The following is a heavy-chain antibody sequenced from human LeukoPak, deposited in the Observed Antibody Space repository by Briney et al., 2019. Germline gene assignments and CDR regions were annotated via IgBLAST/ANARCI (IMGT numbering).Heavy chain of an antibody. CDR3: XRGDSSGYYWGYFDY. V-gene: IGHV3-48*01. CDR1: GFTFSSYS. CDR2: ISSSSSTI. J-gene: IGHJ4*02. Sequence: QPGGSLRLSCAASGFTFSSYSMNWVRQAPGKGLEWVSYISSSSSTIYYADSVKGRFTIARDNAKNSLYLQMNSLRAEDTAVYYCXRGDSSGYYWGYFDYWGQGTLVTVSS. D-gene: IGHD3-22*01.